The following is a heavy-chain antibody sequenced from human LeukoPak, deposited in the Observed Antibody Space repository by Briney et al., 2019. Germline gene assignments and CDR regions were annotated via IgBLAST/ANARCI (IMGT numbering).Heavy chain of an antibody. D-gene: IGHD3-10*01. CDR3: AKGDYYDFDY. CDR2: ITSGVGIT. Sequence: GGSLRLSCAASGFTFSNFGMNWVRQAPGKGLEWVSIITSGVGITYYADSVKGRFTVSRDKSKSTLYLQMNSLRAEDTAVYYCAKGDYYDFDYWGQGTLVTVSS. V-gene: IGHV3-23*01. CDR1: GFTFSNFG. J-gene: IGHJ4*02.